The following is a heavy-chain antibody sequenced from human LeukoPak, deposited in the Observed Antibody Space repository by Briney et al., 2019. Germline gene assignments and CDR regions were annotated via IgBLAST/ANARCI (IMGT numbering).Heavy chain of an antibody. CDR3: ARGASWELHRAFDI. CDR2: ISSSSSYI. V-gene: IGHV3-21*01. J-gene: IGHJ3*02. D-gene: IGHD1-26*01. CDR1: GFTFSSFS. Sequence: GGSLRLSCAASGFTFSSFSMNWVRQAPGKGLEWVSSISSSSSYIYYADSVKGRFTISRDNAKNSLYLRMNSLRAEDTAVYYCARGASWELHRAFDIWGQGTMVTVSS.